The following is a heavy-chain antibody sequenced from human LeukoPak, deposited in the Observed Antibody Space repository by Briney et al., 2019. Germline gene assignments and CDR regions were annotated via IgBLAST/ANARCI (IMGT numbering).Heavy chain of an antibody. Sequence: PGGSLRLSCAASGFTVSTNYMNWVRQAPGKGLEWVSVIYSGGSIYYADSVKGRFTISRDNSKNTLYLQINSLRADDTAVYYCARALIGYYFDYWGQGTLVTVSS. J-gene: IGHJ4*02. D-gene: IGHD2-8*01. CDR3: ARALIGYYFDY. V-gene: IGHV3-66*01. CDR2: IYSGGSI. CDR1: GFTVSTNY.